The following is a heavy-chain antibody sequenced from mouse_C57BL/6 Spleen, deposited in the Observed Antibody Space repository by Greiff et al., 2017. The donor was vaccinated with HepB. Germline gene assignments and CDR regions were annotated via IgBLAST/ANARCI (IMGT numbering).Heavy chain of an antibody. J-gene: IGHJ3*01. CDR1: GYTFTSYW. Sequence: VQLQQPGAELVKPGASVKLSCKASGYTFTSYWMHWVKQRPGQGLEWIGMIHPNSGSTNYNEKFKSKATLTVDKSSSTAYMQVSSLTSEDSAVYYCAREGYGSYLEDWFAYWGQGTLVTVSA. CDR2: IHPNSGST. D-gene: IGHD2-10*02. CDR3: AREGYGSYLEDWFAY. V-gene: IGHV1-64*01.